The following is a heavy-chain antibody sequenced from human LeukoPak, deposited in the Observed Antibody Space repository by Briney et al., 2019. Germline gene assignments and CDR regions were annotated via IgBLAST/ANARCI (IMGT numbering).Heavy chain of an antibody. CDR2: VYSGVST. D-gene: IGHD3-10*01. J-gene: IGHJ4*02. CDR1: GFTVSGNY. CDR3: ARALSYYYGSGSYYFDY. V-gene: IGHV3-53*01. Sequence: GGSLRLSCAASGFTVSGNYISWLRQAPGKGLEWVSVVYSGVSTYYADSVKGRFTISRDSSKNTLYLQMNSLRAEDTAVYYCARALSYYYGSGSYYFDYWGQGTLVTVSS.